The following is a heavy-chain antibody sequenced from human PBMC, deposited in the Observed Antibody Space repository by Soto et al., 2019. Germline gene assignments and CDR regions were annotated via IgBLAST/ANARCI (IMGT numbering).Heavy chain of an antibody. CDR2: IYYSGST. Sequence: ETLSLTCTVSGGSISSSSYYWGWIRQPPGKGLEWIGSIYYSGSTYYNPSLKSRVTISVDTSKNQFSLKLSSVTAADTAVYYCARLTLEGAVRPGSSGSYYAPLYYYGMDVWGQGTTVTVSS. D-gene: IGHD3-10*01. CDR1: GGSISSSSYY. J-gene: IGHJ6*02. CDR3: ARLTLEGAVRPGSSGSYYAPLYYYGMDV. V-gene: IGHV4-39*01.